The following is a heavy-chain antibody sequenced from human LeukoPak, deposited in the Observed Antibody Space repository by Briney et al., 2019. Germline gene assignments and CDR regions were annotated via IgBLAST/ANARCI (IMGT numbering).Heavy chain of an antibody. J-gene: IGHJ6*04. Sequence: ASVTVSCKASGYTFTSFGISWVRQAPGQGLEWMGWISPYNGNTNYAQKLQGRVTMTTDTSTSTAYMELSSLRSEDTAVYYCASATLRCSGGSCYEMDVWGKGTTVTVSS. CDR2: ISPYNGNT. CDR1: GYTFTSFG. D-gene: IGHD2-15*01. CDR3: ASATLRCSGGSCYEMDV. V-gene: IGHV1-18*01.